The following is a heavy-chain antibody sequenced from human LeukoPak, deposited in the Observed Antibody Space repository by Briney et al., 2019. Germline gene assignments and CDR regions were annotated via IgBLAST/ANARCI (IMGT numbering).Heavy chain of an antibody. Sequence: ASAKVSCKASGYTFTSYYMHWVRQAPGQGLEWMGIINPSGGSTSYAQKFQGRVTMTRGTSTSTVYMELSSLRSEDTAVYYCARDPHFLGSSRGLSWFDPWGQGTLVTVSS. D-gene: IGHD2/OR15-2a*01. CDR3: ARDPHFLGSSRGLSWFDP. J-gene: IGHJ5*02. CDR2: INPSGGST. CDR1: GYTFTSYY. V-gene: IGHV1-46*01.